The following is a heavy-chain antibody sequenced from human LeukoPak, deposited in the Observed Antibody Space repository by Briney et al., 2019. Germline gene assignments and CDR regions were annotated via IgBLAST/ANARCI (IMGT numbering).Heavy chain of an antibody. Sequence: GGSLRLSCAASGFTFSSYGMHWVRQAPGKGLEWVAVISYDGSNKYYADSVKGRFTISRDNSKNTLYLQMNSLRAEDTAVYYCAKDGIAAAGTIDYWGQGTLVTVSS. V-gene: IGHV3-30*18. J-gene: IGHJ4*02. CDR3: AKDGIAAAGTIDY. CDR2: ISYDGSNK. D-gene: IGHD6-13*01. CDR1: GFTFSSYG.